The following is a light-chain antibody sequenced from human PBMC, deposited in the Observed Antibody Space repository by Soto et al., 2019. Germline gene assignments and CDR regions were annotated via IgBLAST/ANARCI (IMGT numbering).Light chain of an antibody. CDR2: RAS. Sequence: DIQMTQSPSSLSASVGDRVTITCRASQSISTYFNWYQQKPGKAPKLLIYRASSLQSGVPSRFSGSRSGTDFTLNVNSLQPEDFGTYYCQQSYSTPFTFGPGTKVDIK. V-gene: IGKV1-39*01. J-gene: IGKJ3*01. CDR1: QSISTY. CDR3: QQSYSTPFT.